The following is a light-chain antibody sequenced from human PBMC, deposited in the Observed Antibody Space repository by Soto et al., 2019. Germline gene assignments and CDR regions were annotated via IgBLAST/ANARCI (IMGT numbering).Light chain of an antibody. CDR2: NVS. CDR3: TSSTSGSLYV. J-gene: IGLJ1*01. CDR1: SSDIGAYDY. Sequence: QSALTQPASLSGSPGQSITISCTGTSSDIGAYDYVSWYQQFPGKVPKLLIYNVSNRPSGVSNRFSGSKSGNTASLTISGLQAEDEADYFCTSSTSGSLYVFGTGTKLTVL. V-gene: IGLV2-14*01.